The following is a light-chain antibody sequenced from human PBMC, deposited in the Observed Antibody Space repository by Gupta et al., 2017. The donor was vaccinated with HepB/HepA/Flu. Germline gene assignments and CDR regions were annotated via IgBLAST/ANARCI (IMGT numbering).Light chain of an antibody. V-gene: IGKV1-5*03. CDR1: QSISSW. CDR2: KAS. CDR3: LQYNTSPWT. J-gene: IGKJ1*01. Sequence: DIQMTQSPSTMSVSVGDRVTISCRASQSISSWLAWYQQKPGKAPKFLIYKASSLESGVPSRFSGGGSETEFTRTISSLQPVDFASYYCLQYNTSPWTFGQGTKVEIK.